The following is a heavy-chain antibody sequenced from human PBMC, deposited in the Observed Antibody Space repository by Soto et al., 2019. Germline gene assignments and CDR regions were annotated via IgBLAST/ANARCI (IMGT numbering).Heavy chain of an antibody. J-gene: IGHJ3*02. Sequence: EVQLVESGGGLVKPGGSLRLSCAASGFTFSSYSMNWVRQAPGKGLEWVSSISSSSSYIYYADSVKGRFTISRDNAKNSLYLQMNSLRAEDTAVYYCARVRMVRGVDAFDIWGHGTMVTVSS. CDR3: ARVRMVRGVDAFDI. CDR1: GFTFSSYS. D-gene: IGHD3-10*01. V-gene: IGHV3-21*01. CDR2: ISSSSSYI.